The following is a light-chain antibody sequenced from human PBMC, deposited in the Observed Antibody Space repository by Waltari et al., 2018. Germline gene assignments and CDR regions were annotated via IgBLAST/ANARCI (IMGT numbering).Light chain of an antibody. CDR2: DAK. J-gene: IGKJ1*01. V-gene: IGKV1-17*03. Sequence: SHMTQSPSSLSASVRDRLSITGRASQTISSYLAWYQQKPGKAPKLLIYDAKSLESGVPSRFSGRGSGTEFTLTISSLQPEDFATYYCQQHNSHPLTFGQGTKVEIK. CDR1: QTISSY. CDR3: QQHNSHPLT.